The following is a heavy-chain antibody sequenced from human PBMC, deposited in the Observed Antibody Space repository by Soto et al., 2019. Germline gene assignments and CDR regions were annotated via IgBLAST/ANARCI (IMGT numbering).Heavy chain of an antibody. CDR3: GSTLGARFDS. V-gene: IGHV1-46*03. J-gene: IGHJ4*02. CDR2: INPSVGST. CDR1: GYTFTRQN. D-gene: IGHD1-26*01. Sequence: ASVKFSCKASGYTFTRQNMHWVRQAPGQGLEWMGVINPSVGSTTYAQKFQGRVTMTRDTSTSTVYMEVSSLRSEDTAVYYCGSTLGARFDSGGQGTLVTVSS.